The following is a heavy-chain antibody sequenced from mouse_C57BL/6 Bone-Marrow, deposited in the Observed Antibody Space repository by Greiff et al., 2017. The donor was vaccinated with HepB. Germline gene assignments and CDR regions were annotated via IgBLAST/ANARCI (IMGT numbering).Heavy chain of an antibody. CDR1: GYSITSGYY. V-gene: IGHV3-6*01. Sequence: VQLKESGPGLVKPSQSLSLTCSVTGYSITSGYYWNWIRQFPGNKLEWMGYISYDGSNNYNPSLKNRISITRDTSKNQFFLKLNSVTTEDTATYYCARRLRYWYFDVWGTGTTVTVSS. D-gene: IGHD1-1*01. J-gene: IGHJ1*03. CDR3: ARRLRYWYFDV. CDR2: ISYDGSN.